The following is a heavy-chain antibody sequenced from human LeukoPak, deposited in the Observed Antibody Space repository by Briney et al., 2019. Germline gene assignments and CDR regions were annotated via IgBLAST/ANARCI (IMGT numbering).Heavy chain of an antibody. CDR2: ISYDGSNK. CDR3: ARDPWGTGRTRGYYFDY. Sequence: TGGSLRLSCAASGFTFSSYSMHWVRQAPGKGLEWVAVISYDGSNKYYADSVKGRFTISRDNSKNTLYLQMNSLRAEDTAVYYCARDPWGTGRTRGYYFDYWGQGILVTVSS. D-gene: IGHD1-1*01. CDR1: GFTFSSYS. J-gene: IGHJ4*02. V-gene: IGHV3-30*19.